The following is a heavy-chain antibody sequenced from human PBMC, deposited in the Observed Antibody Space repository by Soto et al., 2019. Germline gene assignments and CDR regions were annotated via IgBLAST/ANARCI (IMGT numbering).Heavy chain of an antibody. CDR3: ASGRYSYGSLDY. V-gene: IGHV6-1*01. D-gene: IGHD5-18*01. Sequence: QVQLQQSGPGLVKPSQTLSLTCAISGDSVSSNSAAWDWIRQSPSRGLEWLGRTYYRSKWYNDYAVSVKSRITITPDPAKNQFSLQLNSVTPEDTAVYYCASGRYSYGSLDYWGQGTLVTVSS. CDR1: GDSVSSNSAA. CDR2: TYYRSKWYN. J-gene: IGHJ4*02.